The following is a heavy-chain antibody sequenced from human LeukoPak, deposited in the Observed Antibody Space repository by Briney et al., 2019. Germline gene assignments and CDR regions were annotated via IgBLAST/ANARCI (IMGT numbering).Heavy chain of an antibody. Sequence: ASVKVSCKASGYTFTSYGISWVRQAPGQGLEWMGWISAYNGNTNYAQKLQGRVTMTTDTSTSTAYMELRSLRSDDTAVYYCARSHPPYCSSTSCYSYYYYYMDVWGKGTTVTVSS. CDR2: ISAYNGNT. J-gene: IGHJ6*03. CDR1: GYTFTSYG. D-gene: IGHD2-2*02. CDR3: ARSHPPYCSSTSCYSYYYYYMDV. V-gene: IGHV1-18*01.